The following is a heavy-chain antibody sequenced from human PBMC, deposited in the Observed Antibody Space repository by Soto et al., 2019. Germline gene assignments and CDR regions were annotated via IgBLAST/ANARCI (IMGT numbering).Heavy chain of an antibody. CDR3: AGSVEGHFDY. D-gene: IGHD6-19*01. CDR1: GFTFSVYS. J-gene: IGHJ4*02. CDR2: ITSDTKTI. Sequence: EVQLVESGGDLVQRGGSLRLSCVASGFTFSVYSMNWVRQAPGKGLEWFSYITSDTKTIKYADSVKGRFTISRDNAKNSVYLQMNSLRDEDAAVYYCAGSVEGHFDYWGRGTVVTVSS. V-gene: IGHV3-48*02.